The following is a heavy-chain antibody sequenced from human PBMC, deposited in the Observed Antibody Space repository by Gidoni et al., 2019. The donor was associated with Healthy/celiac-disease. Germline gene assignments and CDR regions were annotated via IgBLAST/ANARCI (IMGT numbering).Heavy chain of an antibody. J-gene: IGHJ4*02. D-gene: IGHD3-10*01. CDR1: GGSFSGYY. Sequence: QVQLQQWGAGLLKPSATLSLTCAVYGGSFSGYYWSWIRQPPGKGLEWIGEINHSVSTNYNPSLKSRVTISVDTSKNQFSLKLSSVTAADTAVYYCASRPRSGRVYYFDYWGQGTLVTVSS. V-gene: IGHV4-34*01. CDR2: INHSVST. CDR3: ASRPRSGRVYYFDY.